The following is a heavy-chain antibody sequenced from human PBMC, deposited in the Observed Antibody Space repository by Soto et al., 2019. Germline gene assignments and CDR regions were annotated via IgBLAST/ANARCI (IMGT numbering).Heavy chain of an antibody. CDR1: GFTFSSYA. CDR2: ISYDGSNK. Sequence: GGSLRLSCAAAGFTFSSYAMHWVRQAPGKGLEWVAVISYDGSNKYYADSVKGRFSISRDNSKNTLYLQMNSLRAEDTAVYYCARREKYYDFWSGYYSAGFDYYYGMDVWGQGTTVTVSS. D-gene: IGHD3-3*01. V-gene: IGHV3-30-3*01. J-gene: IGHJ6*02. CDR3: ARREKYYDFWSGYYSAGFDYYYGMDV.